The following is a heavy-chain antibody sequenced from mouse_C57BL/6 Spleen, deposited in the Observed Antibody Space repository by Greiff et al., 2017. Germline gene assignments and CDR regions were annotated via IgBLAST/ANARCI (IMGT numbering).Heavy chain of an antibody. CDR2: ISSGSSTI. D-gene: IGHD1-1*01. CDR3: ARPITTVVATPFAY. Sequence: DVQLVESGGGLVKPGGSLKLSCAASGFTFSDYGMHWVRQAPEKGLEWVAYISSGSSTIYYADTVKGRFTISRDNAKNTLFLQMTSLRSEDTAMYYCARPITTVVATPFAYWGQGTLVTVAA. V-gene: IGHV5-17*01. J-gene: IGHJ3*01. CDR1: GFTFSDYG.